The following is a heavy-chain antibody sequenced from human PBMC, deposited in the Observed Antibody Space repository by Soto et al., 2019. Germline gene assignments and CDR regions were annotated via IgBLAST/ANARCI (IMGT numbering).Heavy chain of an antibody. D-gene: IGHD3-9*01. CDR2: MHHTQGT. V-gene: IGHV4-59*01. Sequence: SETLSLTCSVSGASIISYYWTWIRQPPGGGLEWIGYMHHTQGTNDNPSLRGRVHMSIDTSMNQFSLRLTSVTAADTAVYYCARVPFVGYFDWLDPWGHGTLVTVSS. J-gene: IGHJ5*02. CDR1: GASIISYY. CDR3: ARVPFVGYFDWLDP.